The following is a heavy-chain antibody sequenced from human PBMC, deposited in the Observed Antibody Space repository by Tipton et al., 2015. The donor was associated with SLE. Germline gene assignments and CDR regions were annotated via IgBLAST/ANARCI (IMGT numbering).Heavy chain of an antibody. J-gene: IGHJ5*02. CDR3: ARRRAATGLFSERGWFDP. D-gene: IGHD6-25*01. V-gene: IGHV4-4*02. CDR2: VYHSGIT. CDR1: RGSISSSHW. Sequence: TLSLTCAVSRGSISSSHWWNWVRQPPGKGLEWIGEVYHSGITNYNPSLKGRVTISVDKTKNQFFLKVSSVTAADTAVYYCARRRAATGLFSERGWFDPWGQGALVTVSS.